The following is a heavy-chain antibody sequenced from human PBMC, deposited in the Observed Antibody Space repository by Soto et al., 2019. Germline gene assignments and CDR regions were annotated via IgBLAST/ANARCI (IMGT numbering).Heavy chain of an antibody. J-gene: IGHJ6*02. V-gene: IGHV3-64*01. CDR3: ARGGYGDREYYYGMDV. CDR2: ISSNGGST. CDR1: GFTFSSYA. Sequence: EVQLVESGGGLVQPGGSLRLSCAASGFTFSSYAMHWVRQAPGKGLEYVSAISSNGGSTYYANSVKGRFTISRDNSKNTLYLQMGSLRAEDMAVYYCARGGYGDREYYYGMDVWGQGTTVTVSS. D-gene: IGHD4-17*01.